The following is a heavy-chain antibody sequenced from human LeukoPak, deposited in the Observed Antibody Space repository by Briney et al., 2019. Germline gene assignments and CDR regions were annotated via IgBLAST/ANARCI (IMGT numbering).Heavy chain of an antibody. Sequence: SETLSLTCTVSGGSISSSSYYWGWIRQPPGKGLEWIGSIYYSGSTYYNPSLKSRVTISVDTSKNQFSLKLSSVTAADTAVYYCAREGGPDYYGSGSYYGGKDYWGQGTLVTVSS. CDR2: IYYSGST. D-gene: IGHD3-10*01. CDR3: AREGGPDYYGSGSYYGGKDY. V-gene: IGHV4-39*07. CDR1: GGSISSSSYY. J-gene: IGHJ4*02.